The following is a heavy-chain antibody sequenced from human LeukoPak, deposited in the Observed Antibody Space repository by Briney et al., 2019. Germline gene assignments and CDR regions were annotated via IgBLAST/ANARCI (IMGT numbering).Heavy chain of an antibody. CDR2: IIPILGIA. Sequence: ASVKVSCKASGGTFSSYAISWVRQAPGQGLEWMGRIIPILGIANYAQKFQGRVTMTRDTSTSTVYMELSSLRSEDTAVYYCARPYDSSGYYFDYWGQGTLVTVSS. D-gene: IGHD3-22*01. J-gene: IGHJ4*02. CDR3: ARPYDSSGYYFDY. CDR1: GGTFSSYA. V-gene: IGHV1-69*04.